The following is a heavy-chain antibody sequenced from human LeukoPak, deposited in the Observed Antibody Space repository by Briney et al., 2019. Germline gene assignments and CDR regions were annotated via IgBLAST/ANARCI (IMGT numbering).Heavy chain of an antibody. V-gene: IGHV3-13*01. D-gene: IGHD5-18*01. CDR3: ARAPFGYGVDY. J-gene: IGHJ4*02. CDR1: GLPFSSYD. Sequence: GGSLRLSCAASGLPFSSYDMPWVRQATGKGLEWVSAIGTAGDTYYPGSVKGRFTISRENAKNSLYLQMNSLRAGDTAVYYCARAPFGYGVDYWGQGTLVTVSS. CDR2: IGTAGDT.